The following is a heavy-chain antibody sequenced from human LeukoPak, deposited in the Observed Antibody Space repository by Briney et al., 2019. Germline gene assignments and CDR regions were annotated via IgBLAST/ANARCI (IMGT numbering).Heavy chain of an antibody. CDR2: ISGSPGST. D-gene: IGHD5-18*01. CDR1: GFTFSSYA. CDR3: AKKVSVVTDYFDY. V-gene: IGHV3-23*01. Sequence: GGSLRLSCAASGFTFSSYAMSWVRQAPGKGLEWVSAISGSPGSTYYADSVKGRFTISRDNSKNTLYLQMNSLRAEDTAVYYCAKKVSVVTDYFDYWGQGTLVTVSS. J-gene: IGHJ4*02.